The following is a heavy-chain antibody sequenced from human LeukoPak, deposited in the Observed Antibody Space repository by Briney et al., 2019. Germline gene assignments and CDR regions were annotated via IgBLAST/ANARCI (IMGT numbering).Heavy chain of an antibody. CDR3: AKHGYCSGISCFFDF. V-gene: IGHV3-74*01. CDR2: ITSDGRST. D-gene: IGHD2-2*03. CDR1: GFSFSSYW. J-gene: IGHJ4*02. Sequence: GGSLRLSCAASGFSFSSYWMHWVRQVPGKGLVWVSRITSDGRSTSYADSVKGRFTISRDSSKNTLYLQMNSLRAEDTALYYCAKHGYCSGISCFFDFWGQGTQVTVSS.